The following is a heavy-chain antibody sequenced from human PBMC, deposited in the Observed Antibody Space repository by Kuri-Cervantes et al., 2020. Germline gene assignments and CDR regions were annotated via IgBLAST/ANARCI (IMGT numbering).Heavy chain of an antibody. V-gene: IGHV4-39*01. CDR3: ARLAAAGKLSWFDP. J-gene: IGHJ5*02. D-gene: IGHD6-13*01. CDR1: GGSISSSSYY. CDR2: IYYSGTT. Sequence: ESLKISCTVSGGSISSSSYYWGWIRQPPGKGLEWIGSIYYSGTTYYNSSLTSRATISVDTSKNQFSLKLNSVTAADTTFYYCARLAAAGKLSWFDPWGQGTLVTVSS.